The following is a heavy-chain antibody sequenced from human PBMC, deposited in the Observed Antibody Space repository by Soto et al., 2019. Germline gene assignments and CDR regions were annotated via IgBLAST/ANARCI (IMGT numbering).Heavy chain of an antibody. V-gene: IGHV3-21*01. CDR2: IGGSSGHI. D-gene: IGHD6-13*01. CDR1: GFTFSSYS. Sequence: PGGSLRLSCAASGFTFSSYSMVWVRQAPEKGLEWVSSIGGSSGHIYYADSLKGRFTISRDNAKNSLYLQMNSLRAEDTAVYYCARHPERIAQIGWFDPWGQGTLVTVSS. J-gene: IGHJ5*02. CDR3: ARHPERIAQIGWFDP.